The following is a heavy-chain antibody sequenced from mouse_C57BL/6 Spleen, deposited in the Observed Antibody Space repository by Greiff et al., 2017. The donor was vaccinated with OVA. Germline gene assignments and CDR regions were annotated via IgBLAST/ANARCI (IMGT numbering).Heavy chain of an antibody. J-gene: IGHJ1*03. CDR1: GYTFTDYY. Sequence: EVQLQQSGPELVKPGASVKISCKASGYTFTDYYMNWVKQSHGKSLEWIGDINPNNGGTSYNQKFKGKATLTVDKSSSTAYMELRSLTSEDSAVYYCAQFITTVDWYFDVWGTGTTVTVSS. V-gene: IGHV1-26*01. D-gene: IGHD1-1*01. CDR3: AQFITTVDWYFDV. CDR2: INPNNGGT.